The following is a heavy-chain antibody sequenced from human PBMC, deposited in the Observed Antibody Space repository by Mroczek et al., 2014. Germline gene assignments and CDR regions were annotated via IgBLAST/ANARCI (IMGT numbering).Heavy chain of an antibody. Sequence: QVQLVESGGGVVQPGRSLRLSCAASGFTFSNYAMHWVRQAPGKGLEWVAVISYDGSNKYYADSVKGRFTISRDNSKNTLYLQMNSLRAEDTAVYYCARDLVRSGWSSKIDYWGQGTLVTVSS. J-gene: IGHJ4*02. V-gene: IGHV3-30-3*01. CDR3: ARDLVRSGWSSKIDY. CDR2: ISYDGSNK. D-gene: IGHD6-19*01. CDR1: GFTFSNYA.